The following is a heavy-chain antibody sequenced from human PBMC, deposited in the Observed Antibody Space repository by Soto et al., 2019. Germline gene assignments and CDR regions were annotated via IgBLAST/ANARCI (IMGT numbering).Heavy chain of an antibody. CDR1: GYTFTSYA. CDR2: INAGNGNT. D-gene: IGHD6-13*01. V-gene: IGHV1-3*01. CDR3: ARARAAAGSYYFDY. J-gene: IGHJ4*02. Sequence: QVQLVQSGAEVKKPGASVKVSCKASGYTFTSYAMHWVRQAPGQRLEWMGWINAGNGNTKYSRKFQGRVTITRDTSVSTSYMELSSLRSEVTAVYYCARARAAAGSYYFDYWGQGTLVTVSS.